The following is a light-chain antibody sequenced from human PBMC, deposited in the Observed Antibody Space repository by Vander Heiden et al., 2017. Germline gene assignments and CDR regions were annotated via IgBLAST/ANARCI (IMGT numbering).Light chain of an antibody. CDR2: NAS. CDR1: QSVNIF. CDR3: QQRSNWPIT. Sequence: EIVLTQSPATLSLSPGERATLSCRASQSVNIFLAWYQQKPGQAPRLLISNASNRATGIPARFSGSGSGTDFTRTISSLDPEDFAVYYCQQRSNWPITFGQGTRLEIK. V-gene: IGKV3-11*01. J-gene: IGKJ5*01.